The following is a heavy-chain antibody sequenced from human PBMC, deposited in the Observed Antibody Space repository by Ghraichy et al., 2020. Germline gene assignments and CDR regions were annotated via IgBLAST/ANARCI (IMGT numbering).Heavy chain of an antibody. D-gene: IGHD2-21*02. CDR3: ARDSDDCGGDCHVDY. Sequence: GGSLRLSCAASGFTFSSYSMNWVRQAPGKGLEWVSSISSSSSYIYYADSVKGRFTISRDNAKNSLYLQMNSLRAEDTAVYYCARDSDDCGGDCHVDYWGQGTLVTVSS. CDR2: ISSSSSYI. J-gene: IGHJ4*02. CDR1: GFTFSSYS. V-gene: IGHV3-21*01.